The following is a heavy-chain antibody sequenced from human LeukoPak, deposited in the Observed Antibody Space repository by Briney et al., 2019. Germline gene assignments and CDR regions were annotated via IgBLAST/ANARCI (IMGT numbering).Heavy chain of an antibody. D-gene: IGHD1-14*01. Sequence: ASVKVSCKASGYTFTGYYMHWVRQAPGQGLEWMGWINPNSGGTNYAQKFQGRVTMTRDTSISTAYMELSRLRSDDTAVYYCARGNPALKAAGTGNFDYWGQGTLVTVSS. CDR1: GYTFTGYY. CDR2: INPNSGGT. J-gene: IGHJ4*02. V-gene: IGHV1-2*02. CDR3: ARGNPALKAAGTGNFDY.